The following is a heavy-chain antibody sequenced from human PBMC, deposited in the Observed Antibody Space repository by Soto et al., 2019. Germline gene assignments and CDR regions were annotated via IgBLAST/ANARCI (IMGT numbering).Heavy chain of an antibody. D-gene: IGHD3-3*01. J-gene: IGHJ5*01. CDR3: ARTRNGGVADSFDS. CDR2: ISRDGSYI. V-gene: IGHV3-30*04. Sequence: PGGALRLSCAASGFTFSRHAIHWVRPTPGRGLEWVLAISRDGSYIYYTDSVKGRFTVSRDNSKNTVFVQMNRLIPDDTALYFCARTRNGGVADSFDSWGQGTRVTVSS. CDR1: GFTFSRHA.